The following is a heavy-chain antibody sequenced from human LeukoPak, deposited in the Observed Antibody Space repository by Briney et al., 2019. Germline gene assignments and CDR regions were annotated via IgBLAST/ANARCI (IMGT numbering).Heavy chain of an antibody. CDR3: ARGRVSSSTWYSTYYYYFYMDV. J-gene: IGHJ6*03. CDR1: DDSITMYY. Sequence: SETLSLTCSVSDDSITMYYWTWIRQPPGKGLEWIGYVDHTGSTNFNPSLNGRVSISRDTSKNLFSLSLRSVTAADTAVYFCARGRVSSSTWYSTYYYYFYMDVWGKGTTVAVSS. CDR2: VDHTGST. V-gene: IGHV4-59*01. D-gene: IGHD6-13*01.